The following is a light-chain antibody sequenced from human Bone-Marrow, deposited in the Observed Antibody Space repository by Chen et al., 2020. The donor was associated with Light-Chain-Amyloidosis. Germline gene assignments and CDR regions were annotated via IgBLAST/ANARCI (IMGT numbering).Light chain of an antibody. CDR1: KLGDKY. Sequence: SYELTQPPSVSVSPGQTASITCSGDKLGDKYACWYQQKPGQSPVLVIYQDSKRPSGIPERFSGSNSGNTATLTISGVQAEDEADYHCQSADSSGTYEVIFGGGTKLTVL. V-gene: IGLV3-1*01. J-gene: IGLJ2*01. CDR2: QDS. CDR3: QSADSSGTYEVI.